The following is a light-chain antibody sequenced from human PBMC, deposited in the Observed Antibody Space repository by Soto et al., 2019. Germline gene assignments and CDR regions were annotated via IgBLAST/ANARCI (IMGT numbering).Light chain of an antibody. CDR2: AAS. CDR3: QQYTNAHGIT. Sequence: EIALTQSPGTLSLSPGERATLSCRASQGVGNKYLAWYQQRPGQAPSLLIYAASSRATGVPDRFSGSGSGTDFTLTFSRLEPEDFAVYYCQQYTNAHGITFGQGTRLEIK. V-gene: IGKV3-20*01. J-gene: IGKJ5*01. CDR1: QGVGNKY.